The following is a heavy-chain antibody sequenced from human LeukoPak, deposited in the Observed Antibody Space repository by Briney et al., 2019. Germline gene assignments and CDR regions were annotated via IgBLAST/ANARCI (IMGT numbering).Heavy chain of an antibody. V-gene: IGHV3-23*01. J-gene: IGHJ3*02. D-gene: IGHD3-3*01. CDR1: GFTFSSYA. CDR2: ISGSGGST. Sequence: PGGSLRLSCAASGFTFSSYAMSWVRQAPGKGLEWVSAISGSGGSTYYADSVKGRFTISRDNSKNTLYLQMNSLRAEDTAVYYCAKEASITIFGVVIMGDAFDIWGQGTMVTVSS. CDR3: AKEASITIFGVVIMGDAFDI.